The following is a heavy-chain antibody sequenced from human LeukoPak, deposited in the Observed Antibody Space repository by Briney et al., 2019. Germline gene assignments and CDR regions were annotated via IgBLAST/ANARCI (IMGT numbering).Heavy chain of an antibody. CDR1: GFTFDDYV. CDR2: ISWNSGTI. V-gene: IGHV3-9*01. J-gene: IGHJ3*02. D-gene: IGHD2-15*01. Sequence: PGGSLRLSCAASGFTFDDYVMNWVRQAPGKGLEWVSGISWNSGTIGYADSVKGRFTISRDNAKNSLYLQMNSLRAEDTALYYCVKGAAYHLGDAFDTWGQGTMVTVSS. CDR3: VKGAAYHLGDAFDT.